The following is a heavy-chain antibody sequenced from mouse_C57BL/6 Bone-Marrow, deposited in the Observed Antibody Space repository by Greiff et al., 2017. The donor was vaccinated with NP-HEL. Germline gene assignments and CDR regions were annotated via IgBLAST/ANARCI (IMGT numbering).Heavy chain of an antibody. Sequence: SGAELVKPGASVKISCKASGYEFSNYWMNWVKQRPGKGLEWIGQIYPGDGDTNYNGKFKDKATLTADKSSSTAYMQLSRLTSEDSAVYFCARGAYWGQGTLSLSLQ. CDR2: IYPGDGDT. J-gene: IGHJ3*01. CDR1: GYEFSNYW. V-gene: IGHV1-80*01. CDR3: ARGAY.